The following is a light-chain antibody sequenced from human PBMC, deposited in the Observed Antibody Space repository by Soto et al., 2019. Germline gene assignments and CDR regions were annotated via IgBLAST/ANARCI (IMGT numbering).Light chain of an antibody. Sequence: QSVLTQPPSASGTPGQRVTISRSGSSSNIGSNYVYWYQQLPGTAPKLLIYRNNQRPSGVPDRFSGSKSGTSASLAISGLRSEDEADYYCAAWDDSLSALWVFGTGTKVTVL. CDR1: SSNIGSNY. CDR3: AAWDDSLSALWV. CDR2: RNN. J-gene: IGLJ1*01. V-gene: IGLV1-47*01.